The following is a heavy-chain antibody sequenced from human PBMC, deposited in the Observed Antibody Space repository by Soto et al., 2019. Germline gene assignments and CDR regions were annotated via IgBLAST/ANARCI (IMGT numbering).Heavy chain of an antibody. D-gene: IGHD2-2*01. CDR3: ARVGYCSSTSCFSYYYGMDV. J-gene: IGHJ6*02. V-gene: IGHV3-21*01. Sequence: WGSLRLSCAASGFTFSSYSMNWVRQAPGKGLEWVSSISSSSSYIYYADSVKGRFTISRDNAKNSLYLQMNSLRAEDTAVYYCARVGYCSSTSCFSYYYGMDVWGQGTTVTVSS. CDR2: ISSSSSYI. CDR1: GFTFSSYS.